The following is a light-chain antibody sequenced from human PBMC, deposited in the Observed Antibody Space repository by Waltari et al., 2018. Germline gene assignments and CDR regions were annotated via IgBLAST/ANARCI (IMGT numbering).Light chain of an antibody. CDR1: QSVLHSSNNKNY. Sequence: DIVMTQSPDSLAVSLVERATIHCQSSQSVLHSSNNKNYLAWYQQTPRQPHKLLIYWASTRDSGVPDRFSGSGSGTDFTLTISSLQAEDVAVYYCQQYFRAPYTFGQGTKLEIK. J-gene: IGKJ2*01. CDR2: WAS. V-gene: IGKV4-1*01. CDR3: QQYFRAPYT.